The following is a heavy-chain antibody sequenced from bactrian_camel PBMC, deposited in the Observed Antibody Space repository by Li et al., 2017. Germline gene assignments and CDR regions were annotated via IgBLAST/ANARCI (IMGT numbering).Heavy chain of an antibody. CDR2: LTTGGTA. D-gene: IGHD2*01. J-gene: IGHJ6*01. Sequence: VQLVESGGGSVQSGGSLRLACVASGFIYSSDHCVAWFRRTPGKEREAVASLTTGGTATVADSVKGRFTISQDIPKNTVYLQIEKATPEDTAMYYCAADSFYSVTHCRGLRAADFSFWGQGTMVTVSS. V-gene: IGHV3S53*01. CDR3: AADSFYSVTHCRGLRAADFSF. CDR1: GFIYSSDHC.